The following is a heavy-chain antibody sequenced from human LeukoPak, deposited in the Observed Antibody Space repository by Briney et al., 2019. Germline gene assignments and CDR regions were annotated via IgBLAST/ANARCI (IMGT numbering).Heavy chain of an antibody. CDR2: INQSGST. Sequence: NPSETLSLTCAVYGGSFSGYYWSWIRQPPGKGLEWIGEINQSGSTNYNPSLKSRVTISVDTSENQFSLKLSSVTAADTAVYYCARAHSIASYYYGVDVWGQGTTVTVSS. D-gene: IGHD2/OR15-2a*01. CDR3: ARAHSIASYYYGVDV. V-gene: IGHV4-34*01. CDR1: GGSFSGYY. J-gene: IGHJ6*02.